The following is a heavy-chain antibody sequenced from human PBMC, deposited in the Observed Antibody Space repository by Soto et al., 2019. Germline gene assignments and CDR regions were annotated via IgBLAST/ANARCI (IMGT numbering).Heavy chain of an antibody. D-gene: IGHD2-21*02. CDR3: ARDGAYCGGDCYSVLRYYGMAV. V-gene: IGHV1-2*04. Sequence: GASVKVSCKASGYTFTGYYMHWARQAPGQGLEWMGWINPNSGGTNYAQKFQGWVTMTRDTSISTAYMELSRLRSDDTAVYYCARDGAYCGGDCYSVLRYYGMAVWGQGTTVTVS. CDR2: INPNSGGT. J-gene: IGHJ6*02. CDR1: GYTFTGYY.